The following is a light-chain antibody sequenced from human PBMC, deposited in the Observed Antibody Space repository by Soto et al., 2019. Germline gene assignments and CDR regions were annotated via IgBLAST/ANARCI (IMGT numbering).Light chain of an antibody. V-gene: IGKV1-8*01. CDR3: QQANSFPPASIT. CDR2: AAS. Sequence: AIRMTQSPSSLSASTGDRVTISCRASQGISSYLAWYQQKPGKAPKVLIYAASTLQSGVPSRFSGSGSGTDFTLTISSLQPEDFATYYCQQANSFPPASITFGQGTRLEIK. CDR1: QGISSY. J-gene: IGKJ5*01.